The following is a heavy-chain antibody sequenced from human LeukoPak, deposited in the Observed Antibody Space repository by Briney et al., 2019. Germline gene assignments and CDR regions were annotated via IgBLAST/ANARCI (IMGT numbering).Heavy chain of an antibody. CDR2: IYNSGST. CDR3: ARGPPGVDISGHFLNFFDL. V-gene: IGHV4-4*08. D-gene: IGHD3-22*01. J-gene: IGHJ5*02. Sequence: SETLSLTCKVSGDSISRSYWSWIRQPPGRGLEWLGYIYNSGSTNYNPSLKSRATISVDTSKSQLSLSLTSVSAADTAVYYCARGPPGVDISGHFLNFFDLWGQGTLVTVSS. CDR1: GDSISRSY.